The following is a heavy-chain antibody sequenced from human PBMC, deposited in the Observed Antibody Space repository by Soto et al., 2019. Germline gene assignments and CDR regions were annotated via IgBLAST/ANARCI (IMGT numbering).Heavy chain of an antibody. J-gene: IGHJ4*02. D-gene: IGHD3-3*01. V-gene: IGHV1-58*01. CDR3: AADRITIFGVVPADFDS. Sequence: SVKVSCKASGFTFTSSAVQWVRQARGQRLEWIGWIVVGSGHTNHTQKFQERVTITRDMSTSTVYMELSSLRFEDTAVYYCAADRITIFGVVPADFDSWGQGTLVTVYS. CDR1: GFTFTSSA. CDR2: IVVGSGHT.